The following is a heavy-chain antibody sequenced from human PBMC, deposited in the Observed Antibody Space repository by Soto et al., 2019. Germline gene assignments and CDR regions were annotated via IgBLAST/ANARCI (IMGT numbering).Heavy chain of an antibody. CDR1: GFTFSRYW. Sequence: EVQLVESGGGLVQPGGSLRLSCAASGFTFSRYWMHWVRQAPGKGLVWVSRINSDGSGTSYADSVKGRFTISRDNAKNTLYLQMNSLRAEDTAVYYCAKGGGKTIDYWGQGTLVTVSS. D-gene: IGHD2-15*01. CDR3: AKGGGKTIDY. J-gene: IGHJ4*02. CDR2: INSDGSGT. V-gene: IGHV3-74*01.